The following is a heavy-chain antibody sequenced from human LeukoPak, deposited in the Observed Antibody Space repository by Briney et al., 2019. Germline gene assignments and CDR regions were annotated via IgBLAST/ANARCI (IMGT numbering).Heavy chain of an antibody. J-gene: IGHJ4*02. CDR1: GGSISSSNYY. CDR2: IFYSGST. D-gene: IGHD2-8*01. Sequence: SETLSLTCTVSGGSISSSNYYWGWIRQPPGKGLEWIGNIFYSGSTHYNPSLKSRVTISVDTSRNQFSLKLTSVTAADTAVYYCARIEKWVYYFDYWGQGTLVTVSS. CDR3: ARIEKWVYYFDY. V-gene: IGHV4-39*01.